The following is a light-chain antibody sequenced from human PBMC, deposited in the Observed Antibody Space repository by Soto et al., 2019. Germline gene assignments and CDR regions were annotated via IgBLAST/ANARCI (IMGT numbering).Light chain of an antibody. CDR2: EVT. CDR1: SSDVGGYNY. Sequence: QLVLTQPPSASGSPGQSVTISCTGTSSDVGGYNYVSWYQHHAGKAPKLMIYEVTKRPSGVPDRFSGSKSGNTASLTVSGLQPEDEADYYCSSYAGSNNLLFGGGTKLTVL. CDR3: SSYAGSNNLL. J-gene: IGLJ2*01. V-gene: IGLV2-8*01.